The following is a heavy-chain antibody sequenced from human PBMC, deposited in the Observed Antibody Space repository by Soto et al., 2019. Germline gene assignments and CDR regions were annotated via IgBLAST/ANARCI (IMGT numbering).Heavy chain of an antibody. V-gene: IGHV4-34*01. Sequence: TLSLTCAAYGASFSSYSWSWVRQPPGKGLEWIGEINHSGSTNYNPSLESRVTISLDTSRNQFSLKLTSVTAADAAVYYCASLAQVVAGLDWFDPWGQGTLVTVSS. CDR1: GASFSSYS. CDR3: ASLAQVVAGLDWFDP. J-gene: IGHJ5*02. CDR2: INHSGST. D-gene: IGHD6-19*01.